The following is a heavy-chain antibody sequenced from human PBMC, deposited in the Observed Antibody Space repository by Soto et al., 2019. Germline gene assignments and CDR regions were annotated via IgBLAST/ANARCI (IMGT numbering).Heavy chain of an antibody. CDR1: GFSLSTYHMG. D-gene: IGHD4-17*01. CDR2: IYWDDEK. Sequence: QITLKESGPTLVRPAQTLTLTCDFSGFSLSTYHMGVAWIRQPPGKALEWLALIYWDDEKRYSPSLKDRLAISKDASSNQVVRTITNIDPGDSATYFCAHAGDYDLLTFDHWGPGTLVTVSS. V-gene: IGHV2-5*02. CDR3: AHAGDYDLLTFDH. J-gene: IGHJ4*02.